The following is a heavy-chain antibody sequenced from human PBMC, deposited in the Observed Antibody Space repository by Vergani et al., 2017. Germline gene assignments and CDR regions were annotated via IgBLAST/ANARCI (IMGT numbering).Heavy chain of an antibody. CDR2: IKQDGSEM. V-gene: IGHV3-7*01. Sequence: EVQLVEFGGGLVQPGGSLRLSCAASGFTFSSFWMTWVRQAPGKGLEWVANIKQDGSEMYYVDSVKGRVTISRDNAKSSLYLQMNSLRVEDTAVYYCAREPRFYYDSSGHYYTRGYWGQGTLVTVSS. D-gene: IGHD3-22*01. CDR1: GFTFSSFW. J-gene: IGHJ4*02. CDR3: AREPRFYYDSSGHYYTRGY.